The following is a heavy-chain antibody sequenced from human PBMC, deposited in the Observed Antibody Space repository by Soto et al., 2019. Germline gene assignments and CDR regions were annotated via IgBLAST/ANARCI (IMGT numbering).Heavy chain of an antibody. CDR2: XKXXXGGX. CDR1: GYTFTGNS. CDR3: AIQRSGVVY. Sequence: XVKVSCKASGYTFTGNSLHWVRQAPGQXXXXXXXXKXXXGGXXYEXXXXXXVTXXXXXXXSKAYMDLSRLKSDDTAVYYCAIQRSGVVYWGQGTQVTVYS. D-gene: IGHD2-15*01. V-gene: IGHV1-2*02. J-gene: IGHJ4*02.